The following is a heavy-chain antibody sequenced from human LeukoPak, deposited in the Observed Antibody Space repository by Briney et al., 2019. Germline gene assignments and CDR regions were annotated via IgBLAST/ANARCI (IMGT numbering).Heavy chain of an antibody. CDR3: ARRRDYYDSGVYKGPFFDY. Sequence: SETLSLTCTVSGDSISSYYWSWIRQPAGKGLEWLGRIYISEDSNYNPSLKSRVTISIDTSKNQFSLRLSSVTTADTAVYYCARRRDYYDSGVYKGPFFDYWGQGTLVTVSS. CDR2: IYISEDS. D-gene: IGHD3-22*01. CDR1: GDSISSYY. J-gene: IGHJ4*02. V-gene: IGHV4-4*07.